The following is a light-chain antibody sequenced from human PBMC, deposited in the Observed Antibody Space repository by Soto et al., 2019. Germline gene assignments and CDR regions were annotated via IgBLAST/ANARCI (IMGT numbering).Light chain of an antibody. CDR1: QGIGSW. V-gene: IGKV1-12*01. CDR2: AAS. J-gene: IGKJ5*01. CDR3: QQANSFPIT. Sequence: DIEMTECPSSVSASVGDRVTVTCRASQGIGSWLAWYQQKPGKAPILMIYAASSLQSGVPSRFSGSGSGTDFTLTISSLQPEDCAMYFCQQANSFPITFGQGTRLEIK.